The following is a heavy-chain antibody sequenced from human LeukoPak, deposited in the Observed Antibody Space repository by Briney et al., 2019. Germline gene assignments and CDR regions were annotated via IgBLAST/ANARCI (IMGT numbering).Heavy chain of an antibody. D-gene: IGHD3-9*01. V-gene: IGHV1-8*01. Sequence: ASVKVSCKASGYTFTSYDINWVRQATGQGLEWMGWMNPNSGNTGYAQKLQGRVTMTRNTSISTAYMELSSLRSEDTAVYYCARRDILTGYYMSVGWFDPWGQGTLVTVSS. J-gene: IGHJ5*02. CDR2: MNPNSGNT. CDR1: GYTFTSYD. CDR3: ARRDILTGYYMSVGWFDP.